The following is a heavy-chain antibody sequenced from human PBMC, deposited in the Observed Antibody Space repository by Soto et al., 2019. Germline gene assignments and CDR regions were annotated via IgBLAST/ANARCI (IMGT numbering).Heavy chain of an antibody. CDR3: AKDAPRRSGWYHFDY. CDR2: ISASGDRT. J-gene: IGHJ4*02. V-gene: IGHV3-23*01. CDR1: GFTFNNQD. D-gene: IGHD6-19*01. Sequence: PGGSLRLSCAASGFTFNNQDMTWVRQAPGKGLEWVSGISASGDRTYYADSVKGRFTISRDNSKNTLSLQMDSLRVEDTAVYYCAKDAPRRSGWYHFDYWGQGTLVTVSS.